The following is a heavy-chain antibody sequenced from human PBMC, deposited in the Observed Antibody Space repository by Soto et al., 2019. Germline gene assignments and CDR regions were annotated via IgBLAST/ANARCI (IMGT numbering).Heavy chain of an antibody. Sequence: ASVKVSCKASGGTFSSYAISWVRQAPGQGLEWMGGIIPIFGTANYAQKFQGRVTITADESTSTAYMELSSLRSEDTAVYYCARALTIFGVVIILHGMDVWGQGTTVTVSS. D-gene: IGHD3-3*01. CDR3: ARALTIFGVVIILHGMDV. CDR1: GGTFSSYA. V-gene: IGHV1-69*13. CDR2: IIPIFGTA. J-gene: IGHJ6*02.